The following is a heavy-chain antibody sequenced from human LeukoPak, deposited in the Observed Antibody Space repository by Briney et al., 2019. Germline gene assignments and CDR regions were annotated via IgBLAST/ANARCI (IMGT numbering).Heavy chain of an antibody. CDR3: ARHSQWGFISWTFDI. CDR2: IYHRGST. J-gene: IGHJ3*02. Sequence: PSETLSLTCAVSGYSISSGYYWGWTRQPPGKGLEWIGTIYHRGSTYYNTSLKTGVTISVDTSKNQFSLKLNSVTAADTAVYYCARHSQWGFISWTFDIWGRGTMVAVSP. CDR1: GYSISSGYY. D-gene: IGHD3-16*01. V-gene: IGHV4-38-2*01.